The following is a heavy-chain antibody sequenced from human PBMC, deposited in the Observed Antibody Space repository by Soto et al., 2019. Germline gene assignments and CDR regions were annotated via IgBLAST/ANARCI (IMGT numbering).Heavy chain of an antibody. Sequence: QITLKESGPTLVKPTQTLTLTCTFSGFSLSTSGVAVGWIRQPPGKALEWLALIYWDDDKRYSPSLKSRLTITKDTSKTQVVLAMTDMDPVDTATYYCAHQGTITIFGVVIAALDYWGQGTLVTVSS. CDR2: IYWDDDK. CDR3: AHQGTITIFGVVIAALDY. CDR1: GFSLSTSGVA. D-gene: IGHD3-3*01. V-gene: IGHV2-5*02. J-gene: IGHJ4*02.